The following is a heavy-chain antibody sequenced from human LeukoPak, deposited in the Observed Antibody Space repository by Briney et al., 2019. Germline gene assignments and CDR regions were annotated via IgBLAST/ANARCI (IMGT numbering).Heavy chain of an antibody. Sequence: PSETLSLTCTVSGGSISSYYWSWIRQPPGKGLEWIGYIYYSGSTNYNPSLKSRVTISVATSKNQFSLKLSSVTAADTAVYYCARHNWADAFDIWGQGTMVTVSS. CDR1: GGSISSYY. J-gene: IGHJ3*02. V-gene: IGHV4-59*08. D-gene: IGHD1-1*01. CDR2: IYYSGST. CDR3: ARHNWADAFDI.